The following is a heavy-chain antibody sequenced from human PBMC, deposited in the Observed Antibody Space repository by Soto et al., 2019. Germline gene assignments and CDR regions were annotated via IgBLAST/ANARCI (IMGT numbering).Heavy chain of an antibody. CDR2: TTIYNGHT. J-gene: IGHJ4*02. V-gene: IGHV1-18*01. Sequence: QVQLVQSGPEVQKPGASLKVSCKASGYTFTASGISWVRQAPGQGLEGMGWTTIYNGHTEYSPKFLGRVVMTTDTSADTADLELRSPRPDDAALYYCARWDDYGASDQYHLDHWGQGTLVTVSS. D-gene: IGHD4-17*01. CDR3: ARWDDYGASDQYHLDH. CDR1: GYTFTASG.